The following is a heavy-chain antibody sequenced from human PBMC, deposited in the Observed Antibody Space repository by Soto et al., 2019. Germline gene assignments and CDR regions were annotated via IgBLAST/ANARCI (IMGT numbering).Heavy chain of an antibody. Sequence: QVRLEQSGSEVKRPGSSVKVSCKASGDILSSFGLSWVRQAPGQGLEWMGGIVPLFGAEHYAQRFQGRVTITADESTTPAYMELSSLRSEEPAVYYCARDRLHHCSGGSCCSEFAHWGQGTLVIVSS. CDR3: ARDRLHHCSGGSCCSEFAH. V-gene: IGHV1-69*01. J-gene: IGHJ4*02. CDR1: GDILSSFG. D-gene: IGHD2-15*01. CDR2: IVPLFGAE.